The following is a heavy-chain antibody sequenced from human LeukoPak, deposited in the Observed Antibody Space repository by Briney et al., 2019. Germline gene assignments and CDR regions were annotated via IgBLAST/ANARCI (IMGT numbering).Heavy chain of an antibody. CDR2: ISGSGGST. CDR1: GFTLSSYS. V-gene: IGHV3-23*01. D-gene: IGHD2-2*01. CDR3: AKDLRIVVVPAAIANYFDY. J-gene: IGHJ4*02. Sequence: GGSLRLSCAASGFTLSSYSMSWVRQAPGKGLEWVSAISGSGGSTYYADSVKGRFTISRDNSKNTLYLQMNSLRAEDTAVYYCAKDLRIVVVPAAIANYFDYWGQGTLVTVSS.